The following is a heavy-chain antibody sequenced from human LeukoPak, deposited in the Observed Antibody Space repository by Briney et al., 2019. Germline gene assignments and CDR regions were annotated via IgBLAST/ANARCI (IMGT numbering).Heavy chain of an antibody. Sequence: ASVKVSCKASGYTFTSYYMHWVRQAPGQGLEWMGLINPTGGSTGYAQKFQGRVTMTRDTSISTAYMELSRLRSDDTAVYYCARDGSGFNYYYYYMDVWGKGTTVTISS. CDR3: ARDGSGFNYYYYYMDV. D-gene: IGHD6-19*01. V-gene: IGHV1-2*06. CDR2: INPTGGST. J-gene: IGHJ6*03. CDR1: GYTFTSYY.